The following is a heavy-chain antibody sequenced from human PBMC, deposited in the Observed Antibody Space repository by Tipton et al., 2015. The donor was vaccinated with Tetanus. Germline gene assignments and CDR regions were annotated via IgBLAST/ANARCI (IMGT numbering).Heavy chain of an antibody. J-gene: IGHJ5*02. V-gene: IGHV4-59*01. CDR1: GGSISSYY. CDR3: ARDRYDNVWGSYRLLDP. Sequence: TLSLTCTVSGGSISSYYWSWIRQRPGKGLEWIGYIYYSGSTNYNSSLKSRVTISVDTSKNQFSLKLSSVTAADPAVYYCARDRYDNVWGSYRLLDPGSQGIRVPVSS. D-gene: IGHD3-16*02. CDR2: IYYSGST.